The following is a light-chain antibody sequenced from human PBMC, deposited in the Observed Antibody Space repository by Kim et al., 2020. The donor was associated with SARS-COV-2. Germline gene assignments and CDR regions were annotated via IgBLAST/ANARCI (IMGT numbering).Light chain of an antibody. V-gene: IGLV3-19*01. Sequence: VALGQTVRITCQGDSLRSYYATWYQQKPGQAPILVIYGENNRPSGIPDRFSGSSSGNTASLTITGTQAGDEADYYCNSRDSNDNVVFGGGTKLTVL. CDR3: NSRDSNDNVV. J-gene: IGLJ2*01. CDR2: GEN. CDR1: SLRSYY.